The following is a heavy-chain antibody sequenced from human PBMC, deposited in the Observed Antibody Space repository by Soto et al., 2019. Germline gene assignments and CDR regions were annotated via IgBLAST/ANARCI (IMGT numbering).Heavy chain of an antibody. V-gene: IGHV1-3*01. CDR1: GYTFTSYA. Sequence: QVQLVQSGAEVKKPGASVKVSCKASGYTFTSYAMHWVRQAPGQRLEWMGWINAGNGNTKYSQKFQGRVTITRDTSASTAYRELSSLRSEDTAVYSCARFRGGKPLDYWGQGPLVTVSS. D-gene: IGHD5-12*01. CDR2: INAGNGNT. CDR3: ARFRGGKPLDY. J-gene: IGHJ4*02.